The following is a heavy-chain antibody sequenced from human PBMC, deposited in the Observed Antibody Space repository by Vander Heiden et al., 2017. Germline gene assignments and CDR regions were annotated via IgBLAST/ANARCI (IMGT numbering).Heavy chain of an antibody. CDR3: ARGSGAAAGTGNYYYGMDV. CDR2: ISSSSSYI. Sequence: EVQLVESGGGLVQPGGSLRLSCAASGFTFSSYSLNWVRQAPGKGLEWVSSISSSSSYIYYADSVKGRFTISRDNAKNSLYLQMNSLRAEDTAVYYCARGSGAAAGTGNYYYGMDVWGQGTTVTVSS. D-gene: IGHD6-13*01. J-gene: IGHJ6*02. V-gene: IGHV3-21*01. CDR1: GFTFSSYS.